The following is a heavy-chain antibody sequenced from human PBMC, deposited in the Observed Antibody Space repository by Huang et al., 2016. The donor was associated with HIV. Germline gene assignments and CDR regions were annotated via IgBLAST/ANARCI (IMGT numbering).Heavy chain of an antibody. CDR3: TTWARTSAGGN. CDR2: IKTKDDGGTT. D-gene: IGHD6-25*01. V-gene: IGHV3-15*01. J-gene: IGHJ4*02. Sequence: EVQLVESGGGLVKPGGSLRLSCAASGFTFKDAGRGWVRQTPGKGLEWVGLIKTKDDGGTTDYAAPVKGRFSMSRDDSKNTFYLQMNSLKSEDTAVYYCTTWARTSAGGNWGQGTLVSVSS. CDR1: GFTFKDAG.